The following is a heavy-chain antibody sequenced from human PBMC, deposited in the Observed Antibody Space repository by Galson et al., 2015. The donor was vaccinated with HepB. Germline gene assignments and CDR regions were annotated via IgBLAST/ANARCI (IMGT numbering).Heavy chain of an antibody. J-gene: IGHJ4*02. CDR2: ISGGGDNT. CDR1: GFSFSSYA. CDR3: AKPWSDYYGSGSCFDH. D-gene: IGHD3-10*01. V-gene: IGHV3-23*01. Sequence: SLRLSCAVSGFSFSSYAMSWVRQAPGKRLEWVSVISGGGDNTYYADSVKGRFTIPRDNSKNMVFLQMNSLRADDTAVYYCAKPWSDYYGSGSCFDHWGEGTLVTVSS.